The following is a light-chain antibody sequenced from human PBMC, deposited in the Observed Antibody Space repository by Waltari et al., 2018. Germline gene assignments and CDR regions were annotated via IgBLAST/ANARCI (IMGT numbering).Light chain of an antibody. CDR3: QHYVRLPVS. CDR1: QSVSRA. J-gene: IGKJ1*01. Sequence: EIVLTQSPGTLSLSPGDRATLSGSASQSVSRALAWYQQKPGQAPRLLLYGASSRATGVPDRFSGSGSGTDFSLTISRLEPEDFAVYYCQHYVRLPVSFGQGTKVEIK. V-gene: IGKV3-20*01. CDR2: GAS.